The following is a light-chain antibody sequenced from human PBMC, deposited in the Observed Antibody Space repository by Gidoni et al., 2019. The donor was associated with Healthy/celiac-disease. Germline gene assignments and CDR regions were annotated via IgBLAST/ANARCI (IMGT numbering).Light chain of an antibody. J-gene: IGKJ1*01. CDR1: QSVSSN. CDR2: GAS. Sequence: EIVITQSPATLSVSPGERATLSCRASQSVSSNLAWYQQKPGQAPRLLIYGASTRATGIPARFSGSGSGTEFTLTISSLQSEDFAVYYCQQYNNSPGTFGQGTKVEIK. V-gene: IGKV3-15*01. CDR3: QQYNNSPGT.